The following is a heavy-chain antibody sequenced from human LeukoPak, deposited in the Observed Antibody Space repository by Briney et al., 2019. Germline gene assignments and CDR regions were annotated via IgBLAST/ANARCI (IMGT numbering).Heavy chain of an antibody. CDR3: VRDWGYDSSGYWQKYFDT. J-gene: IGHJ4*02. Sequence: PGGSLRFSCATSGFTFTTFWMHWVRHAPGKGLVWVSRINHDGSSTNYADSVKGRFTISRDNAKNTVYLQMNSLRAEDTAVYYCVRDWGYDSSGYWQKYFDTWGQETLVTVSS. CDR2: INHDGSST. V-gene: IGHV3-74*01. D-gene: IGHD3-22*01. CDR1: GFTFTTFW.